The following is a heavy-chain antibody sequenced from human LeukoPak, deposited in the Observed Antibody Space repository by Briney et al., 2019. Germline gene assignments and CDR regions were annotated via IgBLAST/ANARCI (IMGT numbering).Heavy chain of an antibody. CDR1: GVTFSSYT. D-gene: IGHD3-22*01. V-gene: IGHV3-21*01. Sequence: GGSLRLSCAASGVTFSSYTMNWVRQAPGKGLEWVSSISSGSNYIYHADSVKGRFTISRDNAKNSLYLQMNSLRAEDTAVYYCARISYYDSRGYSYYYYGMDVWGQGTTVTVS. CDR2: ISSGSNYI. CDR3: ARISYYDSRGYSYYYYGMDV. J-gene: IGHJ6*02.